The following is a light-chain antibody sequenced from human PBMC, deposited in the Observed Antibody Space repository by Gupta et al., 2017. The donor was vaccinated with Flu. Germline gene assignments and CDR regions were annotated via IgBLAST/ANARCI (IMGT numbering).Light chain of an antibody. V-gene: IGLV1-44*01. J-gene: IGLJ3*02. CDR3: STWDDTLNGVV. CDR2: YNN. Sequence: QSVLTQPPSASGTPGQGVTISCSGCRPNRGSNTVHWYQHLPGTAPQLVIYYNNKRPAGVPDRFSGSRSGSAASLAISALRFEDEAIYYCSTWDDTLNGVVFGGGTKLTVL. CDR1: RPNRGSNT.